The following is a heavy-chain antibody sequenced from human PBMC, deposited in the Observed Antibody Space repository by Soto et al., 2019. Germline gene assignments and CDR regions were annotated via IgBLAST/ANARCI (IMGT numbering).Heavy chain of an antibody. CDR1: GFIFSDHH. CDR3: AKKVNSGSGSQYFDY. Sequence: GGSLRLSFSACGFIFSDHHMDWVRQAPVNWLEWVGRIINRAQSHTTEYAASVKGRFSISRDDSKNSLYLQMNSLKTEDTAIYYCAKKVNSGSGSQYFDYWGQGTLVTVSS. V-gene: IGHV3-72*01. CDR2: IINRAQSHTT. J-gene: IGHJ4*02. D-gene: IGHD3-10*01.